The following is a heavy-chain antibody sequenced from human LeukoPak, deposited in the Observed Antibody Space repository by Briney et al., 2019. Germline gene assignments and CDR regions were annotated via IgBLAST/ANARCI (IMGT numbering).Heavy chain of an antibody. CDR3: ARSFYDSSGQSADNDAFDI. D-gene: IGHD3-22*01. V-gene: IGHV3-21*01. CDR1: GFTFSSYS. J-gene: IGHJ3*02. CDR2: ISSSSSYI. Sequence: PGGSLRLSCAASGFTFSSYSMNWVRQAPGKGLEWVSSISSSSSYIYYADSVKGRFTISRDNAKNSLYLQMNSLRAEDTAVYYCARSFYDSSGQSADNDAFDIWGQGTMVTVSS.